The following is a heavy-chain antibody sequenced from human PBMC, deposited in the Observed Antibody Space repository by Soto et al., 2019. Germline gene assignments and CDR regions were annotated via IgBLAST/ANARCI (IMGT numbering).Heavy chain of an antibody. J-gene: IGHJ6*02. V-gene: IGHV4-30-4*01. D-gene: IGHD6-13*01. CDR3: ARGQYSSSWQGDHYYGMDV. CDR1: GGSIRSGDYY. CDR2: IYYSGST. Sequence: PSETLSLTCTVSGGSIRSGDYYWSWIRQPPGKGLEWIGYIYYSGSTYYNPSLKSRVTISVDTSKNQFSLKLSSVTAADTAVYYCARGQYSSSWQGDHYYGMDVWGQGTTVTVSS.